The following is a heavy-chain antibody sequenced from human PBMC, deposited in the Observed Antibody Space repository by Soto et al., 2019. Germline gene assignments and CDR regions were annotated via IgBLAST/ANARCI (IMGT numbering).Heavy chain of an antibody. CDR3: ARGDTMVRGVIIDYFDY. CDR1: GYTFTSYT. J-gene: IGHJ4*02. V-gene: IGHV1-3*04. Sequence: QVQLVQSGAEVKKPGASMKVSCKASGYTFTSYTLHWVRQAPGQRLEWMGWINTGNGNTKYSQKFQGRVTITRDTSASTAYMELSSLRSEDTAVYYCARGDTMVRGVIIDYFDYWGQGTLVTVSS. CDR2: INTGNGNT. D-gene: IGHD3-10*01.